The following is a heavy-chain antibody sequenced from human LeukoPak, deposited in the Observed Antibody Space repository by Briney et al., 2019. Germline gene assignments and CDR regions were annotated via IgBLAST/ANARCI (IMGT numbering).Heavy chain of an antibody. J-gene: IGHJ4*02. CDR2: IIPIFGAA. V-gene: IGHV1-69*13. CDR3: AREGIAVAGPYFDY. D-gene: IGHD6-19*01. CDR1: GGTFSSYA. Sequence: SVKVSCKASGGTFSSYAISWVRQAPGQGLEWMGGIIPIFGAANYAQKFQGRVTFTADESTSTAYMELSSLRSEDTAVYYCAREGIAVAGPYFDYWGQGTLVTVSS.